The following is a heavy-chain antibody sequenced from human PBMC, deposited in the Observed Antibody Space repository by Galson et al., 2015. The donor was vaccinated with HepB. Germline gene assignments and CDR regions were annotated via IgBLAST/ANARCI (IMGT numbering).Heavy chain of an antibody. CDR3: AGGGGG. CDR2: ISASGDST. D-gene: IGHD3-16*01. CDR1: GFTFDDYT. Sequence: SLRLSCAASGFTFDDYTMHWARQAPGKGLEWVSGISASGDSTYYAASVKGRFTASRDNSRNTLYLQISRLRAEDTAVYYCAGGGGGWGQGTLVTVSS. V-gene: IGHV3-23*01. J-gene: IGHJ4*02.